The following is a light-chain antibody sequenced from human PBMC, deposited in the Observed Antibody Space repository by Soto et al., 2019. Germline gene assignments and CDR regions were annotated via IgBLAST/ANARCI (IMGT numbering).Light chain of an antibody. J-gene: IGKJ1*01. CDR2: DAS. V-gene: IGKV1-5*01. CDR1: QSISSW. Sequence: DIHMTQSPSTLSASLGDRVTITSRASQSISSWLAWYQQKPGKAPKLLIYDASSLESGVPSRFSGSGSGTEFTLTISSLQPDDFATYYCQQYNSYWTFGQGTKVDIK. CDR3: QQYNSYWT.